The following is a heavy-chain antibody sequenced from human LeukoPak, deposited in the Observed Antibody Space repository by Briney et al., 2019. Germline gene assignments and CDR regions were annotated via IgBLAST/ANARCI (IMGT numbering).Heavy chain of an antibody. D-gene: IGHD3-22*01. CDR3: ARVRSYDSSGSDAFDI. CDR1: GGSFSGYY. V-gene: IGHV4-34*01. Sequence: PSETLSLTCAVYGGSFSGYYWSWIRQPPGKGLEWIGEINHSGSTNYNPSLKSRVTISVDTSKNQFSLKLSSVTAADTAVYYCARVRSYDSSGSDAFDIWGQGTMVTVSS. CDR2: INHSGST. J-gene: IGHJ3*02.